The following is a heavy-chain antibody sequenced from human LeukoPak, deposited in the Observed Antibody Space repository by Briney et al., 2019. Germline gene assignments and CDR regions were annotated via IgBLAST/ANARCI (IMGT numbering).Heavy chain of an antibody. Sequence: SVKVSCTASGGTFSRYAISWVRQAPGQGLEWMGGIIPMFGIANYAQKFQGRVTITADESTSTAYMELSSLRSEDTAVYYCARDRPYTGGWRGFDYWGQGTLVTVSS. D-gene: IGHD6-19*01. CDR3: ARDRPYTGGWRGFDY. J-gene: IGHJ4*02. CDR2: IIPMFGIA. V-gene: IGHV1-69*13. CDR1: GGTFSRYA.